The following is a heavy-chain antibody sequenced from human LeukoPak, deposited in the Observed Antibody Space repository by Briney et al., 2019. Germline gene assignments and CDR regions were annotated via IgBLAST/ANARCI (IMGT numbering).Heavy chain of an antibody. D-gene: IGHD3-10*01. J-gene: IGHJ4*02. CDR1: GFTFSRYA. CDR2: ISSSGVYI. CDR3: AREMSGSGTSY. Sequence: PGGSLRLSCSASGFTFSRYAMNWVRQARGKGLEWVSSISSSGVYIYYADSVKGRFTISRDNAKNSLFLQMNSLRAEDTAVYHCAREMSGSGTSYWGQGNLVTVSS. V-gene: IGHV3-21*01.